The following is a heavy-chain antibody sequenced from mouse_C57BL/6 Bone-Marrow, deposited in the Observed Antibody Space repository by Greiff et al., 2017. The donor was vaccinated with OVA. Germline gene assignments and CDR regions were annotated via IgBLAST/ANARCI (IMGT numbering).Heavy chain of an antibody. J-gene: IGHJ2*01. Sequence: VQLQQPGAELVKPGASVKLSCKASGYTFTSYWMQWVKQRPGQGLEWIGEIDPSDSYTNYNQKFKGKATLTVDTSSSTAYMQLSRLTSEDSAVYYCARRGRDYFDYWGQGTTLTVSS. V-gene: IGHV1-50*01. CDR3: ARRGRDYFDY. CDR1: GYTFTSYW. CDR2: IDPSDSYT.